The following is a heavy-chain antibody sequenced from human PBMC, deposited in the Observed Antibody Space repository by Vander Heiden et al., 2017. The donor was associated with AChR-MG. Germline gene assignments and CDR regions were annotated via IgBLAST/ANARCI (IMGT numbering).Heavy chain of an antibody. CDR2: INHSGST. J-gene: IGHJ6*02. D-gene: IGHD5-18*01. CDR3: ARARGYSYGFYYYYYYGMDV. V-gene: IGHV4-34*01. CDR1: GGSFSGYY. Sequence: QVQLQQWGAGLLKPSETLSLPCAVYGGSFSGYYWSWIRQPPGKGLEWIGEINHSGSTNYNPSLKSRVTISVDTPKNQFSLKLSSVTAADTAVYYCARARGYSYGFYYYYYYGMDVWGQGTTVTVSS.